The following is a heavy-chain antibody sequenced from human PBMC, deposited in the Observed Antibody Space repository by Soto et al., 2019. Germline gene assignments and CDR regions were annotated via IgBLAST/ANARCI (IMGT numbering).Heavy chain of an antibody. J-gene: IGHJ4*02. CDR3: ARDVGQNNWYYPSYYFDY. V-gene: IGHV4-4*07. D-gene: IGHD1-7*01. CDR1: GGSISSYY. Sequence: SETLSLTCTVSGGSISSYYWSWIRQPAGKGLEWIGRIYTSGSTNYNPSLKSRVTMSVDTSKNQFSLKLSPVTAADTAVYYCARDVGQNNWYYPSYYFDYWGQGTLVTVSS. CDR2: IYTSGST.